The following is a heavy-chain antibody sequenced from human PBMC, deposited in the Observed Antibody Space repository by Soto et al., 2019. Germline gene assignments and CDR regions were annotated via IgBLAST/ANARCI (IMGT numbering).Heavy chain of an antibody. D-gene: IGHD3-10*01. J-gene: IGHJ6*02. V-gene: IGHV3-48*03. CDR2: IDVSGSVI. CDR1: GFILSSYE. CDR3: ARDPRGFNNGYYGMDV. Sequence: PWGSLRLSCAASGFILSSYEMNWVRQAPGKGLEWVSYIDVSGSVIYYADSVKGRFTIFRDHAKNSVYLQMNSLRAEDTALYYCARDPRGFNNGYYGMDVWGRGTTVTVSS.